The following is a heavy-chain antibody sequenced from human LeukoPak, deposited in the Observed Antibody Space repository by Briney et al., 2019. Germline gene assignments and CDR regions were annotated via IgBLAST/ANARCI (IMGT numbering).Heavy chain of an antibody. V-gene: IGHV3-21*01. CDR3: ARGMAIPGAFDI. Sequence: PGGSLRLSCAASGFTFSNAWMSWVRPAPGKGLEWVSSISSSSSYIYYADSVKGRFTISRDNAKNSLYLQMNSLRAEDTAVYYCARGMAIPGAFDIWGQGTMVTVSS. CDR1: GFTFSNAW. D-gene: IGHD2-21*01. J-gene: IGHJ3*02. CDR2: ISSSSSYI.